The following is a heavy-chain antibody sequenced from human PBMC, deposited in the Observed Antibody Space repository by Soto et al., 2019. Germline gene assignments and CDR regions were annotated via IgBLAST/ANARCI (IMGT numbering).Heavy chain of an antibody. J-gene: IGHJ4*02. CDR1: GYTFTSYG. D-gene: IGHD6-13*01. Sequence: ASVKVSCKASGYTFTSYGISWVRQAPGQGLEWMGWINADNGNTKYSQKFQGRVTITRDTSASTAYMELSSLRSEDTAVYYCASPDASSSWLGFDYWGQGTLVTVSS. CDR3: ASPDASSSWLGFDY. V-gene: IGHV1-18*01. CDR2: INADNGNT.